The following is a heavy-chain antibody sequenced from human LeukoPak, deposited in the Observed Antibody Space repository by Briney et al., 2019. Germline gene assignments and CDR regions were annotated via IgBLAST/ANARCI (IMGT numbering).Heavy chain of an antibody. CDR2: VIPIVGIA. CDR3: ARWGRGDILTGYYGDYYYGMDV. D-gene: IGHD3-9*01. CDR1: GGTFSSYA. V-gene: IGHV1-69*04. Sequence: SVKVSCKASGGTFSSYAISWVRQAPGQGLEWVGRVIPIVGIANYAQKLQGRVTLTADKSTSTAYMEMSSLRSEGTAGYYCARWGRGDILTGYYGDYYYGMDVWGQGTTVTVSS. J-gene: IGHJ6*02.